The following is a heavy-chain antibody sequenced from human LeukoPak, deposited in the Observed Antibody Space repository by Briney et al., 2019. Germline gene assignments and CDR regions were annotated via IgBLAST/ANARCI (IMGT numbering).Heavy chain of an antibody. CDR1: GYSFTSYW. D-gene: IGHD6-13*01. CDR3: ARLSSSSWYYFDY. V-gene: IGHV5-51*01. J-gene: IGHJ4*02. Sequence: GESLKISCKGSGYSFTSYWIGWVRQMAGKGREGRGIIYPGDSDTRYSPSFQGPVTLSADKSISTAYLQWSSLKASDTAMYYCARLSSSSWYYFDYWGQGTLVTASS. CDR2: IYPGDSDT.